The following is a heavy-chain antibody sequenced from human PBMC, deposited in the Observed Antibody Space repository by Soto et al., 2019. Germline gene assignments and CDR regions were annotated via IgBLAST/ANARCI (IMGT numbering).Heavy chain of an antibody. CDR1: GFTFSSYW. Sequence: GGSLRLSCAASGFTFSSYWMSWVRQAPGKGLEWVANIKQDGSEKYYVDSVKGRFTISRDNAKNSLYLQMNSLRAEDTAVYYCARDYPNLEWFAHYTMDVWGKGTTVTVSS. CDR3: ARDYPNLEWFAHYTMDV. CDR2: IKQDGSEK. D-gene: IGHD3-3*01. J-gene: IGHJ6*04. V-gene: IGHV3-7*01.